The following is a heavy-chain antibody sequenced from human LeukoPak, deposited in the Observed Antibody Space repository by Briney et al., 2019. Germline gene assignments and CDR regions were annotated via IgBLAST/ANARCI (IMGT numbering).Heavy chain of an antibody. J-gene: IGHJ2*01. D-gene: IGHD3-10*02. CDR2: IYHSGST. Sequence: SETLSLTCTVSGGSISSGGYYWSWIRQPPGKGLEWIGYIYHSGSTYYNPSLKSRVTISVDRSKNQFSLKLSSVTAADTAVYYCARHRHVPSDLFDLWGLGTLVTVSS. CDR1: GGSISSGGYY. CDR3: ARHRHVPSDLFDL. V-gene: IGHV4-30-2*01.